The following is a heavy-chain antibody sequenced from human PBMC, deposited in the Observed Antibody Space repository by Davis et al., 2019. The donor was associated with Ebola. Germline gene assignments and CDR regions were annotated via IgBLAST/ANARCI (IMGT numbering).Heavy chain of an antibody. V-gene: IGHV3-74*01. J-gene: IGHJ4*02. CDR3: AKDMAPDFWSGYYLDC. D-gene: IGHD3-3*01. CDR1: GFTFSNYW. CDR2: INPGGTIT. Sequence: GESLKISCVASGFTFSNYWMHWIRQAPGKGLVWVSRINPGGTITTYADSVEGRFSISRDNSKNTLYLQMNSLRPEDTAFYYCAKDMAPDFWSGYYLDCWGQGSLVTVSS.